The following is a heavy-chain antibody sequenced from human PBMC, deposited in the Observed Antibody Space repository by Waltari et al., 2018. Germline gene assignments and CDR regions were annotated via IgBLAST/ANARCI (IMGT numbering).Heavy chain of an antibody. CDR2: IRGGSATN. V-gene: IGHV3-23*01. D-gene: IGHD2-15*01. CDR3: ARRPACSGGTCALDY. J-gene: IGHJ4*02. Sequence: EVQLLESGGGLVQPGGSLRLSCAASGFTFSNYVMSWVRQAPGKGLEWVSSIRGGSATNHDAEAVKGRFTISRDNARNTLYLQMSSRRVDDTAVDYCARRPACSGGTCALDYWGQGTLVTVSS. CDR1: GFTFSNYV.